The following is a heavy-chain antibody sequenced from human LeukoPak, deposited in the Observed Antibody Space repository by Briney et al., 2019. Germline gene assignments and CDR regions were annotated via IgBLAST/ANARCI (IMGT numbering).Heavy chain of an antibody. Sequence: PSETLSLTCTVSGGSISGYYWSWIRQPPGKGLEWIGYIYYSGSTSYNPSLKSRVTISVDTSKNQFSLKLSSVTAADTAVYYCAREGARWEPSFSAFDIWGQGTMVTVSS. V-gene: IGHV4-59*01. CDR1: GGSISGYY. D-gene: IGHD1-26*01. J-gene: IGHJ3*02. CDR3: AREGARWEPSFSAFDI. CDR2: IYYSGST.